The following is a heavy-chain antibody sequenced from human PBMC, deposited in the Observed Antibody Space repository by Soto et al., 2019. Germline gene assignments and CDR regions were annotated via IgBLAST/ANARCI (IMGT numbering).Heavy chain of an antibody. Sequence: SETLSLTCTVSGGSISSYYWSWIRQPPGKGLEWIGYIYYSGSTNYNPSLKSRVTISVDTSKNQFSLKLSSVTAADTAVYYCARQIAAPRPVLGAFDISGKGTMVTVSS. CDR1: GGSISSYY. CDR2: IYYSGST. CDR3: ARQIAAPRPVLGAFDI. D-gene: IGHD6-13*01. J-gene: IGHJ3*02. V-gene: IGHV4-59*01.